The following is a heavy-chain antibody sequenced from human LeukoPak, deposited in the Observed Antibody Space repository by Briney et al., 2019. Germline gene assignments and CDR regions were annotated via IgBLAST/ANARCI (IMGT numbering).Heavy chain of an antibody. CDR2: ISSSSTYV. CDR3: ARDRHGDYAAGY. CDR1: GFTFSSYS. J-gene: IGHJ4*02. Sequence: GGSLRLSCAASGFTFSSYSINWVRRAPGKGLEWVSSISSSSTYVYYADSVKGRFTISRDNAKNSVYLQVNSLRAEDTAVYYCARDRHGDYAAGYWGQGTLVFVSS. V-gene: IGHV3-21*01. D-gene: IGHD4-17*01.